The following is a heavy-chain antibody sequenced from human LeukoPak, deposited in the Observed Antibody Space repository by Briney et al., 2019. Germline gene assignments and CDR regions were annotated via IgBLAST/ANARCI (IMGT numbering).Heavy chain of an antibody. CDR1: GYTFTSYG. CDR2: ISAYNGNT. CDR3: ARGSVVPAARTYYGMDV. J-gene: IGHJ6*02. D-gene: IGHD2-2*01. Sequence: ASVKVSCKASGYTFTSYGIRWVRQAPGQGLEWMGWISAYNGNTNYAQKLQGRVTMTTDTSTSTAYMELRSLRSDDTAVYYCARGSVVPAARTYYGMDVWGQGTTVTVSS. V-gene: IGHV1-18*01.